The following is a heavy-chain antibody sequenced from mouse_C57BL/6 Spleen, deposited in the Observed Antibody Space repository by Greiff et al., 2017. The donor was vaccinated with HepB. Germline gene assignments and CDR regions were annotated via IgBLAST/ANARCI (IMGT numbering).Heavy chain of an antibody. V-gene: IGHV1-50*01. Sequence: VKLQQPGAELVKPGASVKLSCKASGYTFTSYWMQWVKQRPGQGLEWIGEIDPSDSYTNYNQKFKGKATLTVDTSSSTAYMQLSSLTSEDSAVYYCARGGLGDYDGAWFAYWGQGTLVTVSA. CDR1: GYTFTSYW. CDR3: ARGGLGDYDGAWFAY. CDR2: IDPSDSYT. D-gene: IGHD2-4*01. J-gene: IGHJ3*01.